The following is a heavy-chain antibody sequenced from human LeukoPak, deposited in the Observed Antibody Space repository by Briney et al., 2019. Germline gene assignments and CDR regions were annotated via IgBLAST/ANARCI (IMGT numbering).Heavy chain of an antibody. D-gene: IGHD4-23*01. V-gene: IGHV3-33*01. CDR3: AREDYGGNSVDY. J-gene: IGHJ4*02. Sequence: GRSLRLSCAASGFTFSSYGMHWVRQAPGKGLEWVAVIWYDGSNKYYADSVKGRFTISRDNSKNTLYLQMNSLRAEDTAVYYCAREDYGGNSVDYWGQGTLVTVPS. CDR2: IWYDGSNK. CDR1: GFTFSSYG.